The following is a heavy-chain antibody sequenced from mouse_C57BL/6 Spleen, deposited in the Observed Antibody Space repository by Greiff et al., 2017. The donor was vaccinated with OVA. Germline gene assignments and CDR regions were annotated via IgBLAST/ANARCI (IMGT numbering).Heavy chain of an antibody. CDR1: GFSLTSYG. D-gene: IGHD2-3*01. CDR3: ASDGYFLV. V-gene: IGHV2-2*01. Sequence: QVQLKESGPGLVQPSQSLSITCTVSGFSLTSYGVHWVRQSPGKGLEWLGVIWSGGSTDYNAAFISRLSISKDNSKSQVFFKMNSLQADDTAIYYCASDGYFLVWGTGTTVTVSS. J-gene: IGHJ1*03. CDR2: IWSGGST.